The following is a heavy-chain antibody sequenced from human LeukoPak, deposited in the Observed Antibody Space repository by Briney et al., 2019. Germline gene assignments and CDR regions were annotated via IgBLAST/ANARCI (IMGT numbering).Heavy chain of an antibody. CDR1: GGTFSSYA. CDR3: ARGPPKRGYSCGPEATYYYYYMDV. D-gene: IGHD5-18*01. V-gene: IGHV1-69*05. CDR2: IIPIFGTA. J-gene: IGHJ6*03. Sequence: ASVKVSCKASGGTFSSYAISWVRQAPGQGLEWMGGIIPIFGTANYAQKFQGRVTITTDESTSTAYMELSSLRSEDTAVYYCARGPPKRGYSCGPEATYYYYYMDVWGKGTTVTVSS.